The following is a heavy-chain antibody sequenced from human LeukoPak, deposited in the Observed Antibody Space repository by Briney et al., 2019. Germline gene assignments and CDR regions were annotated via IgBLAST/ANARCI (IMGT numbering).Heavy chain of an antibody. CDR3: AKDISTDFWSGHGEYNWFDP. J-gene: IGHJ5*02. CDR1: GFTFDDYA. D-gene: IGHD3-3*01. V-gene: IGHV3-9*01. CDR2: ISWNSGSI. Sequence: RPGGSLRLSCAASGFTFDDYAMHWVRHAPGKGLEWVSGISWNSGSIGYADSVKGRFTISRDNAKNSLYLQMNSLRAEDTALYYCAKDISTDFWSGHGEYNWFDPWGQGTLVTVSS.